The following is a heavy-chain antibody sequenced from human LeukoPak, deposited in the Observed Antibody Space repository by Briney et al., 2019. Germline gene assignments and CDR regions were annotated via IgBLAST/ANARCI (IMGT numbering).Heavy chain of an antibody. CDR3: AREWVAAAGSAFDI. D-gene: IGHD6-13*01. J-gene: IGHJ3*02. Sequence: SETLSLTCTVSGGSISSSSYYWGWIRQPPGKGLEWIGSIYYSGSTYYNPSLKSRVTISVDTSKNQFSLKLSSVTAADTAVYYCAREWVAAAGSAFDIWGQGTMVTVSS. CDR2: IYYSGST. CDR1: GGSISSSSYY. V-gene: IGHV4-39*07.